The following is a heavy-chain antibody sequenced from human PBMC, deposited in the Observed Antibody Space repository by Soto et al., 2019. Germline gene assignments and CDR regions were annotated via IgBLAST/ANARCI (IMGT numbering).Heavy chain of an antibody. J-gene: IGHJ5*02. Sequence: QVQLVQSGAEVKKPGASVKVSCKASGYTFTSYDINWVRQATGQGLEWMGWMNPNSGNTGYAQKFQGRVTMTRNTAISTAYIELIRLKSVYTAAYYCAGGRWIGYYFWSGLRDKGFARWGQGTLVIVSS. CDR3: AGGRWIGYYFWSGLRDKGFAR. CDR1: GYTFTSYD. D-gene: IGHD3-3*01. CDR2: MNPNSGNT. V-gene: IGHV1-8*01.